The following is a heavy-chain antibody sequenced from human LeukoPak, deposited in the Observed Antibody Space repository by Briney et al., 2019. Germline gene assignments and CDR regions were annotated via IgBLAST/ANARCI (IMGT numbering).Heavy chain of an antibody. J-gene: IGHJ4*02. CDR2: IIPIFGTA. V-gene: IGHV1-69*05. CDR3: ARALSHYYDSSGTLDY. Sequence: SVNVSCKASGGTFSSYAISWVRQAPGQGLEWMGGIIPIFGTANYAQKFQGRVTITTDESTSTAYMELSSLRSEDTAVYYCARALSHYYDSSGTLDYWGQGTLVTVSS. D-gene: IGHD3-22*01. CDR1: GGTFSSYA.